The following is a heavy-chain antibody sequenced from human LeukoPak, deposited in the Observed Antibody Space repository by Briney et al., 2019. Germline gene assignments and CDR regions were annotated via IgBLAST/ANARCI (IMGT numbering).Heavy chain of an antibody. Sequence: GGSLRLSCEASGFSFSNYWMTWVRQAPGKGLEWVADINQNGGQSYYVDSVKGRFTLSRDNAKNSLFLQLNSLRAEDTAVYYCVKNSGWYCLDYWGPGITVIVSS. D-gene: IGHD6-13*01. CDR3: VKNSGWYCLDY. CDR2: INQNGGQS. V-gene: IGHV3-7*03. J-gene: IGHJ4*02. CDR1: GFSFSNYW.